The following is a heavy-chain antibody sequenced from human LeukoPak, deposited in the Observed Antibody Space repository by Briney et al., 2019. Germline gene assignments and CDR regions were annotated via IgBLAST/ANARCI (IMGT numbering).Heavy chain of an antibody. CDR3: ARDPTHYDFWSGETQAPVDY. CDR2: IIPIFGTA. J-gene: IGHJ4*02. D-gene: IGHD3-3*01. Sequence: SVKVPCKASGGTFISYAISWVRQAPGQGLEWMGGIIPIFGTANYAQKFQGRVTITADESTSTAYMELSSLRSEDTAVYYCARDPTHYDFWSGETQAPVDYWGQGTLVTVSS. V-gene: IGHV1-69*13. CDR1: GGTFISYA.